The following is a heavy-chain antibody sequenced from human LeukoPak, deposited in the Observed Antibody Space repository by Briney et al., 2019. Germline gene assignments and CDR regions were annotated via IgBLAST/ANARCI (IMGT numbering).Heavy chain of an antibody. V-gene: IGHV3-21*01. CDR3: AKDEVTMVRGVIIPFDY. CDR2: ISSSSIYI. J-gene: IGHJ4*02. Sequence: GGSLRLSCAASGFTFSTYYMNWVRQAPGKGLEWVSSISSSSIYIYYADSVKGRFTISRDNAKNSLYLQMNSLRAEDTAVYYCAKDEVTMVRGVIIPFDYWGQGTLVTVSS. CDR1: GFTFSTYY. D-gene: IGHD3-10*01.